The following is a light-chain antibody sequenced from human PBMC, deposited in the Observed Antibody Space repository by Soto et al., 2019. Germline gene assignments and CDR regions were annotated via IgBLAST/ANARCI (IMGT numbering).Light chain of an antibody. CDR1: QSIRNY. Sequence: DIQMTQSPSSLSASVGDRVTITCRASQSIRNYVSWYQQKPGKAPKFLIYVASTLQIGVPSRFSGSGSGTDFTLTISTLQPEDFAKYYCQQTYSSPYTFGPRTELQIK. J-gene: IGKJ2*01. V-gene: IGKV1-39*01. CDR3: QQTYSSPYT. CDR2: VAS.